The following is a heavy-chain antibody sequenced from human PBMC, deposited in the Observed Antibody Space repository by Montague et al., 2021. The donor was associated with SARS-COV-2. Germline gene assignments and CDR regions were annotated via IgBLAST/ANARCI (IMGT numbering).Heavy chain of an antibody. V-gene: IGHV4-34*01. Sequence: SETLSLTCAVYGGSFSGYYWTWMRQPPRKGLEWIGEINHSGRTNYNPSLKSRVTISVDTSKNQFSLKLSSVTAADTAVYYCACGEITTRGLIYYYGMDVWGQGTTVTVSS. CDR3: ACGEITTRGLIYYYGMDV. CDR1: GGSFSGYY. J-gene: IGHJ6*02. CDR2: INHSGRT. D-gene: IGHD4-11*01.